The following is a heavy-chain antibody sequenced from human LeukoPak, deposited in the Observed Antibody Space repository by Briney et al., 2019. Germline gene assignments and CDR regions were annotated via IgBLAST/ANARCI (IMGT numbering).Heavy chain of an antibody. Sequence: GGSLRLSCAASGFTFSSYWMHWVRQAPGKGLVWVSRINSDGSSTSYADSVKGRFTVSRDNAKNSLYLQMNSLRAEDTAVYYCATYSSLNRREFQYWGQGTLLTVSS. CDR3: ATYSSLNRREFQY. V-gene: IGHV3-74*01. J-gene: IGHJ1*01. D-gene: IGHD3-22*01. CDR1: GFTFSSYW. CDR2: INSDGSST.